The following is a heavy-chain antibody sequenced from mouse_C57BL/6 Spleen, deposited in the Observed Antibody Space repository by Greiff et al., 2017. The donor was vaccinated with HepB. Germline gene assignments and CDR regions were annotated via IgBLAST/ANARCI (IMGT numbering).Heavy chain of an antibody. CDR1: GFTFSSYA. CDR2: ISDGGSYT. D-gene: IGHD3-3*01. CDR3: ARGGLPTLTPFAY. J-gene: IGHJ3*01. V-gene: IGHV5-4*01. Sequence: EVQRVESGGGLVKPGGSLKLSCAASGFTFSSYAMSWVRQTPEKRLEWVATISDGGSYTYYPDNVKGRFTISRDNAKNNLYLQRSHLKSEDTAMYYWARGGLPTLTPFAYWGQGTLVTVSA.